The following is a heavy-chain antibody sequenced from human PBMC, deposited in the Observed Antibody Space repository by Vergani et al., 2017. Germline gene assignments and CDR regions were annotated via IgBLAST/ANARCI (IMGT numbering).Heavy chain of an antibody. CDR1: GFAFNNYG. CDR2: ISDGGSNE. CDR3: VRARCSGPCFMSNWFDS. J-gene: IGHJ5*01. Sequence: QVQLVESGGGVVQPGRSLRLSCEASGFAFNNYGIHWVRQAPGKGLEWVAVISDGGSNEHYVDSVKGRFTISRDNAKNTLYLEMNSLRGDDTAIYYCVRARCSGPCFMSNWFDSWGQGTLVTVSS. D-gene: IGHD5-12*01. V-gene: IGHV3-30*03.